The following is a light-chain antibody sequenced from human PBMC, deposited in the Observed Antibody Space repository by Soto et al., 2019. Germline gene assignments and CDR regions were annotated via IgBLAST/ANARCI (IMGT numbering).Light chain of an antibody. CDR1: SSDVGSYNL. CDR3: CSYAGSSTPLI. Sequence: QSALTQPASLSGSPGESITISCTGNSSDVGSYNLVSWYQQHPGKAPKLMIYEVSKRPSGVSNRFSGSKSGNTASLTISGLQAEDEADYYCCSYAGSSTPLIFGTGTKVTVL. V-gene: IGLV2-23*02. J-gene: IGLJ1*01. CDR2: EVS.